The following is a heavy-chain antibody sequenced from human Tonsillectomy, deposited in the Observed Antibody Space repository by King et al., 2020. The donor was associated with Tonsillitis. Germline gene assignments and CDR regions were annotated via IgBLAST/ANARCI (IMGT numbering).Heavy chain of an antibody. CDR1: GITFSGYW. J-gene: IGHJ3*02. Sequence: VQLVESGGGLVQPGGSLRLSCAASGITFSGYWMSWVRQAPGKGLEWVANLNQGGSEKYYVDSVKGRFTISRDNAKNSLYLQMNSLRAEDTAIYYCAGDRIHAFDIWGQGTMVTVSS. CDR2: LNQGGSEK. CDR3: AGDRIHAFDI. D-gene: IGHD5-18*01. V-gene: IGHV3-7*03.